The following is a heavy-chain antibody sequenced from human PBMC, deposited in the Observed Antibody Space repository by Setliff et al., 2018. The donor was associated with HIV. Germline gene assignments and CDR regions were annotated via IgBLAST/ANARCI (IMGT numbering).Heavy chain of an antibody. CDR3: AGGRADAWEVLDS. Sequence: SETLSLTCTVSGGSISTYYWSWIRQPPGKGLEWIGEFRLSGGTNYNYNPSLETRVTISVDTSKNQFSLKLNSVTAADTAFYYCAGGRADAWEVLDSWGQGTLVTVSS. D-gene: IGHD1-26*01. CDR2: FRLSGGT. CDR1: GGSISTYY. J-gene: IGHJ4*02. V-gene: IGHV4-34*01.